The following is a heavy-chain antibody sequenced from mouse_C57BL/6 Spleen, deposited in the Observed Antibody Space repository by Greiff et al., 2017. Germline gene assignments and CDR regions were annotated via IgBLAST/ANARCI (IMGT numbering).Heavy chain of an antibody. J-gene: IGHJ4*01. Sequence: EVQLVESGGGLVQPKGSLQLSCAASGFRFNTYAMNWVRQAPGKGLEWVARIRSKSNNYATYYADSVKDRFTISRDDSESMLYLQMNNLKTEDTAMYYCVRRDSSYAMDYWGQGTSVTVSS. CDR2: IRSKSNNYAT. CDR3: VRRDSSYAMDY. D-gene: IGHD2-12*01. V-gene: IGHV10-1*01. CDR1: GFRFNTYA.